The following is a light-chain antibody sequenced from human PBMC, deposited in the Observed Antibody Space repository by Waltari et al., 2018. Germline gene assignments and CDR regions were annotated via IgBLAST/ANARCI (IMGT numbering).Light chain of an antibody. CDR3: MEALQGVT. Sequence: DIVMTQSPLSLPVTPGEPASISCRSSQSLLHSNGYNYLDWYLQKPGQSPQILIYLGSNLASGVPDRFSCSGSGTDFTLKISRVEAEDAGVYYCMEALQGVTFGQGTRLEIK. CDR1: QSLLHSNGYNY. V-gene: IGKV2-28*01. CDR2: LGS. J-gene: IGKJ5*01.